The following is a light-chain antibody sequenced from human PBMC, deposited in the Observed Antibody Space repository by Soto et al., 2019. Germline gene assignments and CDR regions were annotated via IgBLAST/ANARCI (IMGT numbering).Light chain of an antibody. J-gene: IGKJ1*01. Sequence: EIVLAQSPGTLSLSPGERATLSCKTSQSVSSSYLAWYQQKPGQAPRLLIYGASSRATGIPDRFSGSGSGTDFTLTISRLEPEDVAVYYCQQYGTLTFGQGTKVEIK. CDR2: GAS. CDR3: QQYGTLT. V-gene: IGKV3-20*01. CDR1: QSVSSSY.